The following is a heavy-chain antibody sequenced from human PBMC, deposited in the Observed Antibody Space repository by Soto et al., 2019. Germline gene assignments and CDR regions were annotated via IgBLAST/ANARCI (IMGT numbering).Heavy chain of an antibody. CDR3: TRPPEDWYYYDSSGYSNAFEI. CDR1: GFTFSGSA. J-gene: IGHJ3*02. V-gene: IGHV3-73*01. CDR2: IRSKANSYAT. Sequence: GGSLRLSCAASGFTFSGSAMHWVRQASGKGLEWVGRIRSKANSYATAYAASVEGRFTISRDDSKNTAYLQMNSLKTEDTAVYYCTRPPEDWYYYDSSGYSNAFEIWGQGTMVT. D-gene: IGHD3-22*01.